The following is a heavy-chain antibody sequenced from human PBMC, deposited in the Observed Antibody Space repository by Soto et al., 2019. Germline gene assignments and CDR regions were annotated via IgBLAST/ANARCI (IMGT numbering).Heavy chain of an antibody. V-gene: IGHV3-49*03. J-gene: IGHJ6*02. D-gene: IGHD6-6*01. CDR3: TRGGSSGPYYYGMDV. CDR2: IRSKAYGGTT. CDR1: GFTFGDYA. Sequence: PGGSLRLSCTASGFTFGDYAMSWFRQAPGKGLEWVGFIRSKAYGGTTEYAASVKGRFTISRDDSKSIAYLQMNSLKTEDTAVYYCTRGGSSGPYYYGMDVWGQGTTVTVSS.